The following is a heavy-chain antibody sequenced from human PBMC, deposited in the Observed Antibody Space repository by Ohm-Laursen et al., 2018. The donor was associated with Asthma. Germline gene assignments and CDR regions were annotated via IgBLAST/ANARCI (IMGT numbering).Heavy chain of an antibody. CDR2: IWYDGTIT. Sequence: SLRLSCTASGFTFSTYGMHWVRQAPGKGLEWVAVIWYDGTITYYADSLKGRFSVSRDNSKNTLFLQMNRLRVEDTAIYYCARDSGMAVVVDAFDLWGQGTMVTASS. CDR1: GFTFSTYG. J-gene: IGHJ3*01. D-gene: IGHD6-19*01. V-gene: IGHV3-33*01. CDR3: ARDSGMAVVVDAFDL.